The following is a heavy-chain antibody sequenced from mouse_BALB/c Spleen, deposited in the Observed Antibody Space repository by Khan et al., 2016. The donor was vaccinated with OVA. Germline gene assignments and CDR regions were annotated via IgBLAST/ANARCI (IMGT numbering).Heavy chain of an antibody. Sequence: EVQLQESGPGLVKPSQSLSLTCTVTGYSITSDYAWNWIRQFPGNKLEWMGYISYSGSTSYNPSLNSRISITRDPSKTQFFLQVTSVTTEDTATDYCAREGNYYGPLDYWGQGTTLTVSS. J-gene: IGHJ2*01. CDR2: ISYSGST. D-gene: IGHD1-1*01. CDR3: AREGNYYGPLDY. CDR1: GYSITSDYA. V-gene: IGHV3-2*02.